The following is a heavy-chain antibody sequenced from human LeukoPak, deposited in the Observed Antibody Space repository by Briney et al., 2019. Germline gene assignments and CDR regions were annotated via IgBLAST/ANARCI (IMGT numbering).Heavy chain of an antibody. J-gene: IGHJ3*02. CDR1: GGSISSYY. D-gene: IGHD3-22*01. CDR3: ARGEYYYDSSGYPDDAFDI. V-gene: IGHV4-4*07. CDR2: VYTSGST. Sequence: SETLSLTCTVSGGSISSYYWSWIRQPAGKGLEWIGRVYTSGSTNYNPSLKSRITMSVDTSKNQFSLKLSSVTAADTAVYYCARGEYYYDSSGYPDDAFDIWGQGTMVTVSS.